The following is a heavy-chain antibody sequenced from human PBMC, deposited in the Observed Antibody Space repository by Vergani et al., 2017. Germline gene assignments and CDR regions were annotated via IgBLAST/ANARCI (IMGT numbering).Heavy chain of an antibody. CDR1: GFTFDDYA. Sequence: EVQLVESGGGLVQPGRSLRLSCAASGFTFDDYAMHWVRQAPGKGLEWVSGISWNSGSIGYADSVKGRFTISRDNAKNSLYLQMNSLRAEDTALYYCAKDMTQEGELEAIDYWGQGTLVTVSS. J-gene: IGHJ4*02. D-gene: IGHD1-26*01. CDR3: AKDMTQEGELEAIDY. CDR2: ISWNSGSI. V-gene: IGHV3-9*01.